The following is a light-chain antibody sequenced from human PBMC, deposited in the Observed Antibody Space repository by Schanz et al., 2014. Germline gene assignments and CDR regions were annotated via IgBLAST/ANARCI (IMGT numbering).Light chain of an antibody. V-gene: IGKV3D-15*01. CDR3: HQYGTSWWT. CDR1: QSVSSN. CDR2: DAS. Sequence: ETVMTQSPGTLSVSPGERATLSCRASQSVSSNLAWYQQKRGQAPRLLIYDASNRATGIPARFSGSGSGTDFTLTISSLEPEDSAVYYCHQYGTSWWTFGQGTKVEVK. J-gene: IGKJ1*01.